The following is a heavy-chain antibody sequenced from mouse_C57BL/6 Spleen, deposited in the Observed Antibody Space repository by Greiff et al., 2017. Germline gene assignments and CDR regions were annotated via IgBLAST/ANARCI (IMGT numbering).Heavy chain of an antibody. V-gene: IGHV1-55*01. CDR1: GYTFTSYW. J-gene: IGHJ3*01. D-gene: IGHD1-3*01. CDR3: ARWNAGLKGVIDY. CDR2: IYPGSGST. Sequence: QVQLQQPGAELVKPGASVKLSCKASGYTFTSYWITWVKQRPGQGLEWIGDIYPGSGSTNYNEKFKSKATLTVDTSSSTAYMQLSSLTSEDAAVYYCARWNAGLKGVIDYWGQGTLVTVSA.